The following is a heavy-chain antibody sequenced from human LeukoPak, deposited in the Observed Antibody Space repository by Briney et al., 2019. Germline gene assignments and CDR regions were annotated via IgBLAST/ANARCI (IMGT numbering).Heavy chain of an antibody. CDR2: ISYDGSNK. CDR1: GFTFSSYG. J-gene: IGHJ4*02. CDR3: AKGYDFWSGTFDY. Sequence: GGSLRLSCAASGFTFSSYGMHWVRQAPGKGLEWVAVISYDGSNKYYADSVKGRFTISRDNSKNTLYLQMNSLRAEDTAVYYCAKGYDFWSGTFDYWGQGTLVTVSS. D-gene: IGHD3-3*01. V-gene: IGHV3-30*18.